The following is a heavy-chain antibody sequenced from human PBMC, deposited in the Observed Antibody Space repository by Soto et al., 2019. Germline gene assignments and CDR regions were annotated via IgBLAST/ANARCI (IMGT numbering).Heavy chain of an antibody. Sequence: QVHLQESGPGLVNPSETLSLTCTVSGVSIYNHYWSWVRQPPGKGLDWIGYIYYTGGTNYNPSLKSRVTMSVDTSKKRVSLNLTSLTAADTAIYYCTRANWYSEYWGQVTLVTVSS. J-gene: IGHJ4*02. CDR1: GVSIYNHY. CDR3: TRANWYSEY. V-gene: IGHV4-59*11. CDR2: IYYTGGT. D-gene: IGHD7-27*01.